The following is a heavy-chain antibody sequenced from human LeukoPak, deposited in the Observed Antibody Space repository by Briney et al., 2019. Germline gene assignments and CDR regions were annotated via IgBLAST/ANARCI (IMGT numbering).Heavy chain of an antibody. D-gene: IGHD1-26*01. CDR1: GFTFSSYA. CDR2: ISGSGGST. V-gene: IGHV3-23*01. CDR3: AKDGSGSYYRDPFDY. J-gene: IGHJ4*02. Sequence: PGGSLRLSCAASGFTFSSYAMSWVRQAPGKGLEWVSAISGSGGSTYYADSVKGRFTISRDNSKNTLYLQMNSLRAEDTAVYYCAKDGSGSYYRDPFDYWGQGTLVTVSS.